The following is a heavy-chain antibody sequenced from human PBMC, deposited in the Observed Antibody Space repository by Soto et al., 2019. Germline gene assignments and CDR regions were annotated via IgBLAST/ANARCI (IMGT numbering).Heavy chain of an antibody. D-gene: IGHD3-10*01. CDR1: GFTFSIYS. V-gene: IGHV3-48*01. CDR2: ISSSSSTI. J-gene: IGHJ6*02. Sequence: EVQVVESGGGLVQPGGSLRISCAASGFTFSIYSMNWVRQAPGKGLEWISHISSSSSTIYYVDSVKGRFTISRDNAKNSLYLQMNSLRVEDTAVYYCATYYGSGSYFPDHYYYGMDVWGQGTTVTVSS. CDR3: ATYYGSGSYFPDHYYYGMDV.